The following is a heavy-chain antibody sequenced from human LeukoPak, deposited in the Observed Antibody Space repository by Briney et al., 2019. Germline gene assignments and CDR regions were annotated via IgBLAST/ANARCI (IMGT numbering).Heavy chain of an antibody. CDR3: AKEYDGDPHFDY. CDR2: IRYDGSNK. D-gene: IGHD4-17*01. J-gene: IGHJ4*02. CDR1: GFTFSSYG. Sequence: PGGSLRLSCAASGFTFSSYGMHWVRQAPGKRLEWVAFIRYDGSNKYYADSVKGRFTISRDNSKNTLYLQMNSLRAEDTAVYYCAKEYDGDPHFDYWGQGTLVTVSS. V-gene: IGHV3-30*02.